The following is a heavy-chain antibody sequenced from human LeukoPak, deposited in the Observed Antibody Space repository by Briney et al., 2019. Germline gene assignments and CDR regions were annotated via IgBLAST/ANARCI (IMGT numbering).Heavy chain of an antibody. J-gene: IGHJ4*02. Sequence: SETLSLTCTVSGGSISSSSYYWSWIRQPPGKGLEWIGYMYYSGSTKYNPSLKSRVTISVDTAKNQFSLKLSSVTAADTAVYYCARSYDSRGYYYEFFEHWGQGTLVTVSS. CDR3: ARSYDSRGYYYEFFEH. CDR2: MYYSGST. D-gene: IGHD3-22*01. V-gene: IGHV4-61*05. CDR1: GGSISSSSYY.